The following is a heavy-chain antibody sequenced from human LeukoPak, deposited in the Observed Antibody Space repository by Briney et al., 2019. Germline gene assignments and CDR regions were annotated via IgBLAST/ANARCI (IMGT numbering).Heavy chain of an antibody. CDR2: MNPNSGVT. V-gene: IGHV1-2*02. CDR1: GYIFTDYY. Sequence: VSVKVSCKASGYIFTDYYMHWVRQAPGQGLEWMGWMNPNSGVTNYAQKFQVRVTMTGDTSISTAYMELSRLRSDDTAVYYCARDLRLAVSGTSGFDIWGQGTVVTVSS. CDR3: ARDLRLAVSGTSGFDI. D-gene: IGHD6-19*01. J-gene: IGHJ3*02.